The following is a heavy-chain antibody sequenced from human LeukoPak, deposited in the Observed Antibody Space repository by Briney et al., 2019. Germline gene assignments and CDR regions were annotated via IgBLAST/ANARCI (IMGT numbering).Heavy chain of an antibody. CDR1: GGSISSPSYY. Sequence: SETLSLTCTVSGGSISSPSYYWGWIRQPPGKGLEWIGSIYYSGSTYYNPSLKIRVTISVDKSKNQFSLKLSSVTAADTAVYYCARHSYYYDSSDFYYFFDYWGQGTLVTVSS. CDR3: ARHSYYYDSSDFYYFFDY. CDR2: IYYSGST. V-gene: IGHV4-39*01. D-gene: IGHD3-22*01. J-gene: IGHJ4*02.